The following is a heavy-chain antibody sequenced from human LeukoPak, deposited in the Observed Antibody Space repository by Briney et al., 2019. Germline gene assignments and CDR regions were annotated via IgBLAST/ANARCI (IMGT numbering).Heavy chain of an antibody. CDR3: ARRAVAGTSFEDY. CDR1: GGSISSTNW. V-gene: IGHV4-4*02. Sequence: SGTLSLTCAVSGGSISSTNWWSWVRQSPGKGLEWIGEIYHSGSTNYNPSLKSRVTISVDKSKNQFSLKLSSVTAADTAVYYCARRAVAGTSFEDYWGQGTLVTVSS. J-gene: IGHJ4*02. CDR2: IYHSGST. D-gene: IGHD6-19*01.